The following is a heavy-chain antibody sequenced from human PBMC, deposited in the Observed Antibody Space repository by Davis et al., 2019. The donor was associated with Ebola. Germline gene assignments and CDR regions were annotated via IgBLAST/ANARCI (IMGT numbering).Heavy chain of an antibody. CDR3: AGATMGATSFDY. CDR2: IYYSGST. V-gene: IGHV4-59*01. Sequence: SETLSLTCTVSGGSISSYYWSWIRQPPGKGLEWIGYIYYSGSTNYNPSLKSRVTISVDTSKNQFSLKLISVTAADTAIYYCAGATMGATSFDYWGQGTLVTVSS. D-gene: IGHD1-26*01. CDR1: GGSISSYY. J-gene: IGHJ4*02.